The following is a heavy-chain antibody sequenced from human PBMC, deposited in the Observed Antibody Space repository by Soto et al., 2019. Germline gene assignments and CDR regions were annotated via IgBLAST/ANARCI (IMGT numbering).Heavy chain of an antibody. CDR3: AREQQLVYYYYGMDV. V-gene: IGHV3-33*01. D-gene: IGHD6-13*01. J-gene: IGHJ6*02. CDR1: GFTFSSYG. CDR2: IWYDGSNK. Sequence: EGSLRLSCAASGFTFSSYGMHWVRQAPGKGLEWVAVIWYDGSNKYYADSVKGRFTISRDNSKNTLYLQMNSLRAEDTAVYYCAREQQLVYYYYGMDVWGQGTTVTVSS.